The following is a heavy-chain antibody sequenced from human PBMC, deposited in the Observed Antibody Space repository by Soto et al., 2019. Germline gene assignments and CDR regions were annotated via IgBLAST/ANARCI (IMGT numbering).Heavy chain of an antibody. CDR1: GGSISSSSYY. J-gene: IGHJ3*02. D-gene: IGHD3-22*01. CDR2: IYYSGST. Sequence: SETLSLTCTVSGGSISSSSYYWGWIRQPPGKGLEWIGSIYYSGSTYYNPSLKSRVTISVDTSKNQFSLKLSSVTAADTAVYYWANYYDSSGPLDAFDIWGQGTMVTVSS. CDR3: ANYYDSSGPLDAFDI. V-gene: IGHV4-39*01.